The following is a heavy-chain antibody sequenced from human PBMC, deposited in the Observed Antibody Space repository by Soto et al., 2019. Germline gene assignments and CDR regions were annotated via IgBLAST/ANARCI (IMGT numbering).Heavy chain of an antibody. CDR3: ARDLGAYNWKSPRGPFDY. J-gene: IGHJ4*02. Sequence: PGGSLRLSCAASGFTFSSYSMNWVRQAPGKGLEWVSSISSSSSYIYYADSVKGRFTISRDNAKNSLYLQMNSLRAEDTAVYYCARDLGAYNWKSPRGPFDYWGQGTLVTVSS. V-gene: IGHV3-21*01. CDR2: ISSSSSYI. CDR1: GFTFSSYS. D-gene: IGHD1-1*01.